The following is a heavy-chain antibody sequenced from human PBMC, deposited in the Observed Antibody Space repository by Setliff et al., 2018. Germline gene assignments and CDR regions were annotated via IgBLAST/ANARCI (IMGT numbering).Heavy chain of an antibody. CDR3: ARRDGSGSYPVGGAFDI. J-gene: IGHJ3*02. V-gene: IGHV5-51*01. CDR2: IYPGDSDI. D-gene: IGHD3-10*01. CDR1: GYSFTNYW. Sequence: PGESLKISCEGSGYSFTNYWIAWVRQMPGKGLEWMGIIYPGDSDIRYSPSFQGQVTISADKSISTAYLQWSSLKASDTAMYYCARRDGSGSYPVGGAFDIWGQGTMVTVSS.